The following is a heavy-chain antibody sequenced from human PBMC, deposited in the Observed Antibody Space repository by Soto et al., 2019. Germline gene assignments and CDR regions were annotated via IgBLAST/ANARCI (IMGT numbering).Heavy chain of an antibody. CDR2: ISAYNGNT. D-gene: IGHD3-10*01. CDR1: GYTFTSYG. V-gene: IGHV1-18*01. Sequence: ASVKVACKASGYTFTSYGISWVRQAPGQGLEWMGWISAYNGNTNYAQKLRGRVTMTTDTSTSTAYMELRSLRSDDTAVYYCAGGSGSYYNEDYYGMDVWGQGTTVTVSS. J-gene: IGHJ6*02. CDR3: AGGSGSYYNEDYYGMDV.